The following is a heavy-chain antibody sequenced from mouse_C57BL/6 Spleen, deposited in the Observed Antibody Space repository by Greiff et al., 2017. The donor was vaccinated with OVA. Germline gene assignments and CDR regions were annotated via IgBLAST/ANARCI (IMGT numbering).Heavy chain of an antibody. CDR2: INPNNGGT. CDR1: GYTFTDYY. V-gene: IGHV1-26*01. J-gene: IGHJ3*01. CDR3: ARSGDYDDGGWFAY. D-gene: IGHD2-4*01. Sequence: VQLQQSGPELVKPGASVKISCKASGYTFTDYYMNWVKQSHGKSLEWIGDINPNNGGTSYNQKFKGKATLTVDKSSSTAYMELRSLTSEDSAVYYCARSGDYDDGGWFAYWGQGTLVTVSA.